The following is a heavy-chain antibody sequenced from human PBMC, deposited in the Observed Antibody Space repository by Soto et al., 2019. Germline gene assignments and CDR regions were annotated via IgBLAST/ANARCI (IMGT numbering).Heavy chain of an antibody. J-gene: IGHJ6*02. CDR2: VWYEGSNK. CDR3: ARPDCTGAYCSSWPFTYGVDV. CDR1: GFTFNTYG. V-gene: IGHV3-33*08. Sequence: QVQLVESGGGVVQPGGSLRLSCTTSGFTFNTYGMHWVRQAPGKGLEWVAIVWYEGSNKYYADSVKGRFTISRDNSRNTLYLQMNSLRAEDTALYYCARPDCTGAYCSSWPFTYGVDVWGQGNTVTVSS. D-gene: IGHD2-8*02.